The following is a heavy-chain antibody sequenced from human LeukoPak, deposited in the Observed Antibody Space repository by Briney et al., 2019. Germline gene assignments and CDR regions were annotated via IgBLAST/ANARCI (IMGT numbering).Heavy chain of an antibody. Sequence: PSETLSLTCTVSGGSISSYYWSWIRQPPGKGLEWIGYIYYSGSTNYNPSLKSRVTISVDTSKNQFSLKLSSVTAADTAVYYCVGGTHDFWSGYPIPDAFDIWGQGTMVTVSS. V-gene: IGHV4-59*01. D-gene: IGHD3-3*01. CDR1: GGSISSYY. CDR3: VGGTHDFWSGYPIPDAFDI. CDR2: IYYSGST. J-gene: IGHJ3*02.